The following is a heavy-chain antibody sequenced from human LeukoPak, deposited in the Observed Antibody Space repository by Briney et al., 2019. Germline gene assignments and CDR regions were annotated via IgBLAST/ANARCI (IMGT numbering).Heavy chain of an antibody. J-gene: IGHJ5*02. CDR2: ITPIFGTA. D-gene: IGHD2-15*01. Sequence: GASVKVSCKASGGTFSSYAISWVRQAPGQGLEWMGGITPIFGTANYAQKFQGRVTITADESTSTAYMELSSLRSEDMAVYYCAREGVDNWFDPWGQGTLVTVSS. CDR3: AREGVDNWFDP. V-gene: IGHV1-69*13. CDR1: GGTFSSYA.